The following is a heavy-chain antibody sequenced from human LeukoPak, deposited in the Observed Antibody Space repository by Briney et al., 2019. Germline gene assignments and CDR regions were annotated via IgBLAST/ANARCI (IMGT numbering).Heavy chain of an antibody. V-gene: IGHV4-39*07. CDR3: ARGGREIAAAEYYYYGMDV. CDR1: GGSISSSSYY. CDR2: IDHSGSA. J-gene: IGHJ6*02. D-gene: IGHD6-13*01. Sequence: SETLSLTCTISGGSISSSSYYWGWIRQPPGKGLEWIGTIDHSGSAYYRPSLKSRATISVDTSKRQFSLKLSSVTAVDTAVYYCARGGREIAAAEYYYYGMDVWGQGTTVTVSS.